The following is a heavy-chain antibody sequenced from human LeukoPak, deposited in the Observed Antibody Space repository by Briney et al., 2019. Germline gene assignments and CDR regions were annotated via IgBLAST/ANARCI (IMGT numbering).Heavy chain of an antibody. CDR3: ARGLNCGGDCPADH. Sequence: ASVKVSCKASGYTFTSYDINWVRQATGQGLEWMGWMNPNSGNTGYAQKFQGRVTMTRNTSISTAYMELSSLRSEDTAVYYCARGLNCGGDCPADHWGQGTLVTVSS. V-gene: IGHV1-8*01. D-gene: IGHD2-21*02. CDR1: GYTFTSYD. J-gene: IGHJ4*02. CDR2: MNPNSGNT.